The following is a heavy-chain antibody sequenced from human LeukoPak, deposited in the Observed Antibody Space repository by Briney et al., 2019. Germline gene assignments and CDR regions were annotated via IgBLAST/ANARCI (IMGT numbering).Heavy chain of an antibody. D-gene: IGHD6-6*01. V-gene: IGHV4-34*01. J-gene: IGHJ4*02. CDR2: INHSGST. CDR1: GGSFSGYY. Sequence: SETLSLTCAVYGGSFSGYYWSWIRQPPGKGLEWIGEINHSGSTNYNPSLKSRVTISVDTSKNQFSLKLSSVTAADTAVYYCARHRKGASSSKTLDYWGQGTLVTVSS. CDR3: ARHRKGASSSKTLDY.